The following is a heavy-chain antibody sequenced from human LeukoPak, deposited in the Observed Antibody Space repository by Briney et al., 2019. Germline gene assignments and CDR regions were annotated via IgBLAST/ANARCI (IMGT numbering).Heavy chain of an antibody. D-gene: IGHD3-10*01. CDR1: GFTFSSYW. J-gene: IGHJ4*02. V-gene: IGHV3-7*03. CDR2: IKQDGSEK. CDR3: ARGSSLWFGDR. Sequence: PGGSLRLSCAASGFTFSSYWMTWVRQAPGKGLEWVANIKQDGSEKYYVDSVKGRFTISRGNAKNLLYLQTNSLRAEDTAMYFCARGSSLWFGDRWGQGTLVTVSS.